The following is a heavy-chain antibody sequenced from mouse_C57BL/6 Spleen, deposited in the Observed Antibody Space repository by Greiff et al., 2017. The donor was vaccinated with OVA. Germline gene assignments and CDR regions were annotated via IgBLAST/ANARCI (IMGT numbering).Heavy chain of an antibody. J-gene: IGHJ1*03. V-gene: IGHV1-9*01. Sequence: VQLQQSGAELMKPGASVKLSCKATGYTFTGYWIAWVKQRPGHGLEWIGEILPGSGSTNYNEKFKGKATFTADTSSNTAYMQLSSLTTEDSAIYYCARRPVVAPGGYFDVWGKGTTVTVSA. D-gene: IGHD1-1*01. CDR2: ILPGSGST. CDR3: ARRPVVAPGGYFDV. CDR1: GYTFTGYW.